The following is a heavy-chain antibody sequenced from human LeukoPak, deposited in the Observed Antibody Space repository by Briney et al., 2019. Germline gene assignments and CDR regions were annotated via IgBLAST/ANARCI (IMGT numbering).Heavy chain of an antibody. Sequence: PSETLSLTCAVYGGSFNDYSWTWIRQPPGKGLEWIGDINHSGSTNYNPSLKSRVTISVDTSKKQFSLKLTSLTAADTAVYYCARLYGSGSSLYFDYWGQGTLVTVSS. CDR2: INHSGST. CDR1: GGSFNDYS. J-gene: IGHJ4*02. CDR3: ARLYGSGSSLYFDY. V-gene: IGHV4-34*01. D-gene: IGHD3-10*01.